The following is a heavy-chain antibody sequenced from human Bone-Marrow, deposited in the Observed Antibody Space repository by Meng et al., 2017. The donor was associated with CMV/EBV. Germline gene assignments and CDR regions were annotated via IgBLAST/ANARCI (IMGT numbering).Heavy chain of an antibody. V-gene: IGHV3-23*01. CDR1: GFTFSSYA. D-gene: IGHD3-3*01. CDR2: ISGSGGST. CDR3: AKANYDFWSGFDYYYYGMDV. J-gene: IGHJ6*02. Sequence: GESLKISCAASGFTFSSYAMSWVRQAPGKGLEWVSAISGSGGSTYYADSVKGRFTISRDNSKNTLYLQMNSLRAEDTAVYYCAKANYDFWSGFDYYYYGMDVWGQGTTVTGYS.